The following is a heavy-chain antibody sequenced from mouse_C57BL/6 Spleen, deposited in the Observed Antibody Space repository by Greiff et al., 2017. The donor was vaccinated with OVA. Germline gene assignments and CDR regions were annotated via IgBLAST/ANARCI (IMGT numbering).Heavy chain of an antibody. V-gene: IGHV5-17*01. CDR3: AREAYDGYHYAMDY. Sequence: VHLVESGGGLVKPGGSLKLSCAASGFTFSDYGMHWVRQAPEKGLEWVAYISSGSSTIYYADTVKGRFTISRDNAKNTLFLQMTSLRSEDTAMYYCAREAYDGYHYAMDYWGQGTSVTVSS. J-gene: IGHJ4*01. D-gene: IGHD2-3*01. CDR1: GFTFSDYG. CDR2: ISSGSSTI.